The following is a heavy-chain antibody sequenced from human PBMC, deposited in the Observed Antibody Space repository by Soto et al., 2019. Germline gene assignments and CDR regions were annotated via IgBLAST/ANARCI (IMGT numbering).Heavy chain of an antibody. D-gene: IGHD3-16*01. V-gene: IGHV4-59*01. CDR3: ARDARRRDGVCYFDY. J-gene: IGHJ4*02. CDR2: IYYSGST. CDR1: GGSISSYY. Sequence: QVQLQESGPGLVKPSETLSLTCTVSGGSISSYYWSWIRQPPGKGLEWIGYIYYSGSTNYNPSLKSRGTISVDTSKNQSSLKLSSVTAADTAVYYCARDARRRDGVCYFDYWGQGTLVTVSS.